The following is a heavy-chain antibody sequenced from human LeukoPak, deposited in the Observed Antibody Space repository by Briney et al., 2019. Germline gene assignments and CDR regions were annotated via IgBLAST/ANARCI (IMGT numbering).Heavy chain of an antibody. Sequence: SETLSLTCAVYGGSFSGYYWSWIRQPPGKGLEWIGEINHSGSTNYNPSLKSRVTISVDTSKNQFSLKLSSVTAADTAVYYCASTPDCGGSCYSSDYWGQGTLVTVSS. V-gene: IGHV4-34*01. D-gene: IGHD2-15*01. J-gene: IGHJ4*02. CDR3: ASTPDCGGSCYSSDY. CDR2: INHSGST. CDR1: GGSFSGYY.